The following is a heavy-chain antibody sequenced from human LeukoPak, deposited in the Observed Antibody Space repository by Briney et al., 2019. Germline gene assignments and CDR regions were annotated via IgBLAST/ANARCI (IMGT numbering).Heavy chain of an antibody. CDR2: IKSKTDGGTT. CDR3: TTDRGYGDYDFDY. Sequence: GGSLRLSCAASGFTFSNAWMSWVRQAPGKGLEWVGRIKSKTDGGTTDYAAPVKGRFTISRDDSKNMLYLQMNSLKTEDTAVYYCTTDRGYGDYDFDYWGQGTLVTVSS. D-gene: IGHD4-17*01. J-gene: IGHJ4*02. V-gene: IGHV3-15*01. CDR1: GFTFSNAW.